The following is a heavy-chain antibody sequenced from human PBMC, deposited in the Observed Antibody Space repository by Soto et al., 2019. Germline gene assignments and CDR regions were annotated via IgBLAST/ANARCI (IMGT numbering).Heavy chain of an antibody. D-gene: IGHD2-15*01. CDR3: ARVYCSGGSCYSIDY. V-gene: IGHV1-46*03. Sequence: GASVKVSCKASGYSFTGYYMHWVRQAPGQGLEWMGLINPSGGSTIYAQKFQGRVTMTRDTSTSTVYMELSSLRSEDTAVYYCARVYCSGGSCYSIDYWGQGTLVTVSS. J-gene: IGHJ4*02. CDR1: GYSFTGYY. CDR2: INPSGGST.